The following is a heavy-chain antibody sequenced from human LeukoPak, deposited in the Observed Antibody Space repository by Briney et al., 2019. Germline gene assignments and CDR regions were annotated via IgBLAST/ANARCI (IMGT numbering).Heavy chain of an antibody. CDR3: AREKIGYYDGSGRGWFDP. CDR1: GGSISSYY. D-gene: IGHD3-22*01. Sequence: SSETLSLTCTVSGGSISSYYWSWIRQPAGKGLEWIGRIYTSGSTNYNPSLKSRVTMSVDTSKNQFSLKLSSVTAADTAVYYCAREKIGYYDGSGRGWFDPWGQGTLVTVSS. CDR2: IYTSGST. V-gene: IGHV4-4*07. J-gene: IGHJ5*02.